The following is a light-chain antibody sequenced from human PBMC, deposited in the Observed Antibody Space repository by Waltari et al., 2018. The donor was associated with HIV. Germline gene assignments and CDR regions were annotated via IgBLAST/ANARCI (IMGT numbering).Light chain of an antibody. CDR2: EVN. V-gene: IGLV2-8*01. CDR3: ASYGDTNRVL. J-gene: IGLJ6*01. Sequence: QSALTQPPSASGSLGQSVTISCTGTSSDVGGYEYVSWYQPHPDKAPKLIIYEVNKRPSGVPDRFSGSKSDNTASLTVAGLQDDDEAHYYCASYGDTNRVLFGGGTRVTVL. CDR1: SSDVGGYEY.